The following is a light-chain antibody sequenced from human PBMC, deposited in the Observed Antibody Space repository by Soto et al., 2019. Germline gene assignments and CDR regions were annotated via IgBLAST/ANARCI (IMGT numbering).Light chain of an antibody. J-gene: IGLJ2*01. CDR1: SSDVGGYNY. V-gene: IGLV2-14*01. CDR2: DVT. Sequence: QSALTQPASVSGSPGQSIAISCTGSSSDVGGYNYVSWYQQHSGKAPKLIIYDVTNRPPGVSDRFSGSKSGNTASLTISGLQAEDEAEYYCSSYTSSSTVIFGGGTKLTVL. CDR3: SSYTSSSTVI.